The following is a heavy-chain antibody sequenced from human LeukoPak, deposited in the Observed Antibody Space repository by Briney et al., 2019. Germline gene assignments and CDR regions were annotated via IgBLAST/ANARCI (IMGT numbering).Heavy chain of an antibody. CDR2: ISSSSSTI. Sequence: GGSLRLSCAASGFTFSSYSMNWVRQAPGKGLEWVSYISSSSSTIYYADSVKGRFTISRDNAKNSLYLQMNSLRAEDTAVYYCARDLAAIRRAGRPPDDAFDIWGQGTMVTVSS. D-gene: IGHD6-6*01. CDR3: ARDLAAIRRAGRPPDDAFDI. J-gene: IGHJ3*02. V-gene: IGHV3-48*01. CDR1: GFTFSSYS.